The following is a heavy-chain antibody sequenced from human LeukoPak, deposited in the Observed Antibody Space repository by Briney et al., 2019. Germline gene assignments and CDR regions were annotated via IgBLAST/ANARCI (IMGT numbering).Heavy chain of an antibody. J-gene: IGHJ5*02. CDR2: INSDGSST. V-gene: IGHV3-74*01. CDR1: GFTVSSTY. Sequence: GGSLRLSCTSSGFTVSSTYISWVRQAPGKGLVWVSRINSDGSSTTYADSVQDRFTISRDNAKNTLYLQMNSLRADDTAVYYCARSVYSYYANWFDPWGQGTLVTVSS. D-gene: IGHD4-11*01. CDR3: ARSVYSYYANWFDP.